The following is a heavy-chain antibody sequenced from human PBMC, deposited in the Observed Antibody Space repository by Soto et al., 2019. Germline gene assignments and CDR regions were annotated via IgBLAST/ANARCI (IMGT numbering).Heavy chain of an antibody. Sequence: PSQTLSLTCVISGDSVSSNSAAWNWIRQSPSRGLEWLGRTYYRSKWYNDYAVSVKSRITINPDTSKNQFSLQLNSVTPEDTAVYYCARGAGSGWYGRYYYYGMDVWGQGTTVTVSS. J-gene: IGHJ6*02. CDR1: GDSVSSNSAA. D-gene: IGHD6-19*01. CDR3: ARGAGSGWYGRYYYYGMDV. V-gene: IGHV6-1*01. CDR2: TYYRSKWYN.